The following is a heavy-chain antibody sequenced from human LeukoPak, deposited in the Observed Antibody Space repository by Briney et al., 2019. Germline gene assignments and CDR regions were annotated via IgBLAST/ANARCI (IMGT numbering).Heavy chain of an antibody. CDR3: ARLPTFYFDSSHYHYDY. V-gene: IGHV3-23*01. J-gene: IGHJ4*02. CDR2: ISGSGPST. D-gene: IGHD3-22*01. Sequence: GVSLRLSCAASGFIFNNYGMSWVRQAPGKGLEWVSSISGSGPSTAYADSVKGRFTISRDKSKNTLYLQMNSLKVEDTAVYYCARLPTFYFDSSHYHYDYWGRGTQVTVSS. CDR1: GFIFNNYG.